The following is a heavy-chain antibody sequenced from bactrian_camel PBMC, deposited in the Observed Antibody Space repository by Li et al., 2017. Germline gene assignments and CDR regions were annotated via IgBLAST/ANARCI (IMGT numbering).Heavy chain of an antibody. Sequence: HVQLVESGGGSVQAGGSLRLSCAASGYTYNRNCMAWFRQAPGKEREGVARIATGSGNTYYADSVKGRFTISRDNAKNTLYLQMDSLKPDDTAVYYCVRAWSDFDYWGQGTQVTVS. D-gene: IGHD8*01. V-gene: IGHV3S1*01. CDR1: GYTYNRNC. CDR2: IATGSGNT. CDR3: VRAWSDFDY. J-gene: IGHJ6*01.